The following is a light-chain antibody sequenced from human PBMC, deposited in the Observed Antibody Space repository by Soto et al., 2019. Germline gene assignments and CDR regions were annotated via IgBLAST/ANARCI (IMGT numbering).Light chain of an antibody. CDR3: QQYNSYSLT. CDR2: KAS. Sequence: DIQLTPSPSTLSASVEDRVTITCRASQSISSWLAWYQQKPGKAPKLLIYKASSLESGVPSRFSGSGSGTEFTLTISSLQPDDFATYYCQQYNSYSLTFGGGTKVDIK. CDR1: QSISSW. J-gene: IGKJ4*01. V-gene: IGKV1-5*03.